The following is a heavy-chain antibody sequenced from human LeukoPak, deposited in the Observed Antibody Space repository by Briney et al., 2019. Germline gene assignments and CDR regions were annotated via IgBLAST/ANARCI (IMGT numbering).Heavy chain of an antibody. CDR2: ISSSSSTI. J-gene: IGHJ5*02. V-gene: IGHV3-48*01. D-gene: IGHD6-19*01. CDR3: ARISGWYGGNWFDP. CDR1: GFTFSSYS. Sequence: PGGSLRLSCAASGFTFSSYSMNWVRQAPGKGLEWVSYISSSSSTIYYADSVKGRFTISRDNAKNSLYLQMNSLRAEDTAVYYCARISGWYGGNWFDPWGQGTLVTVSS.